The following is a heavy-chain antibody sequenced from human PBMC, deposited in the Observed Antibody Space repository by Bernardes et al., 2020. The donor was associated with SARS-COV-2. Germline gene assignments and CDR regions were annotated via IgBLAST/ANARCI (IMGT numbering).Heavy chain of an antibody. V-gene: IGHV5-51*01. Sequence: GESLKISCKDSGYTFTTSWIGWVRQMPGKGLEWMGIIYPGDSDTRYSPSFQGQVTISADKAISTAYLQWSSLKASDTAMYYCARTPEYSSSSGLDFWGQGTLVNVSS. CDR1: GYTFTTSW. CDR3: ARTPEYSSSSGLDF. D-gene: IGHD6-6*01. CDR2: IYPGDSDT. J-gene: IGHJ4*02.